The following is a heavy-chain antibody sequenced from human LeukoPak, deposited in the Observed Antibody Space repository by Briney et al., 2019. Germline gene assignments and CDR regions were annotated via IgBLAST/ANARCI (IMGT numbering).Heavy chain of an antibody. CDR2: INPNSGGT. D-gene: IGHD2-15*01. Sequence: ASVKVSCKASGYTFTGYYMHWVRQAPGQGLEWMGWINPNSGGTNYAQKFQGRVTMTRDTSISTAYMELSRLRSDDTAVYCCARVCGGSCYEYYGMDVWGQGTTVTVSS. J-gene: IGHJ6*02. V-gene: IGHV1-2*02. CDR1: GYTFTGYY. CDR3: ARVCGGSCYEYYGMDV.